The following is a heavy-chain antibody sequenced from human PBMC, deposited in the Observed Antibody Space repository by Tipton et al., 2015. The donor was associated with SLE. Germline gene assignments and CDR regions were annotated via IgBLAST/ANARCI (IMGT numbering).Heavy chain of an antibody. V-gene: IGHV4-59*12. D-gene: IGHD4-11*01. CDR3: ARAPPYSNYVFDL. Sequence: TLSLTCTVSGGSIRSYYWTWIRQPPGKRLEWIAYIYHSGITNYNPSLQSRVTISVDRSKNQFSLKLSSVTAADTAVYYCARAPPYSNYVFDLWGRGTLVTVSS. CDR2: IYHSGIT. CDR1: GGSIRSYY. J-gene: IGHJ2*01.